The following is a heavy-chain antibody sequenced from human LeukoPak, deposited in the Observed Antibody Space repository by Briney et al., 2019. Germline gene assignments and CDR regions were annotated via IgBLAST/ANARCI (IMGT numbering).Heavy chain of an antibody. Sequence: SGTLSLTCTVSGASFNSGNVYWTSTRQPAGKGLEWIVRIYTDGSTNFNPSLKSRVSILVDRSKNQFSLSLSAVTAADTAIYYCAREWGFFGNYYLDVWGKGTTVTVSS. CDR2: IYTDGST. CDR1: GASFNSGNVY. J-gene: IGHJ6*03. CDR3: AREWGFFGNYYLDV. D-gene: IGHD3-16*01. V-gene: IGHV4-61*02.